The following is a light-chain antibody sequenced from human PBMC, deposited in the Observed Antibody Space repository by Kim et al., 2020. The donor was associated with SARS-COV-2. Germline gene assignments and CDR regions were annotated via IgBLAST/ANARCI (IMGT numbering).Light chain of an antibody. CDR3: QVWDSTTTV. CDR1: RLGNKY. V-gene: IGLV3-1*01. J-gene: IGLJ2*01. CDR2: QDE. Sequence: SYELTQSPSVSVSPGQTASITCSGDRLGNKYVCLYQQKPGQSPVVVMYQDERRPSGIPERFSGSNSGNTATLTISGTQAMDEADYYCQVWDSTTTVFGGGSQLTVL.